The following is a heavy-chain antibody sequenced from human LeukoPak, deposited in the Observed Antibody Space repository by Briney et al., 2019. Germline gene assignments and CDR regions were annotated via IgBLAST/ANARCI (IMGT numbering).Heavy chain of an antibody. CDR2: FDPEDGEA. V-gene: IGHV1-24*01. D-gene: IGHD2-2*01. CDR3: ATVLCSSTSCYLGAFDI. J-gene: IGHJ3*02. CDR1: GYTLTELS. Sequence: GASVKVSCKVSGYTLTELSMHWVRQAPGKGLEWMGGFDPEDGEAIYAQKFQGRVTMTEDTSTDTAYMELSSLGSEDTAVYYCATVLCSSTSCYLGAFDIWGQGTMVTVSS.